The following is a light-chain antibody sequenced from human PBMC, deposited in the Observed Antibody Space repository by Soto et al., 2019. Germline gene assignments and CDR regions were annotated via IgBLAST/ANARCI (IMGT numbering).Light chain of an antibody. V-gene: IGKV3-15*01. CDR1: QTVGSN. CDR2: GAS. J-gene: IGKJ1*01. Sequence: EIVMSQSPATLSVSPGERATLSCRASQTVGSNLAWFQYRPGQAPRLLIYGASTRATGIPARFTGSGSGTEFTLTISSLESEDFALYYCQQYDNWPPWTFGQGTKVDIK. CDR3: QQYDNWPPWT.